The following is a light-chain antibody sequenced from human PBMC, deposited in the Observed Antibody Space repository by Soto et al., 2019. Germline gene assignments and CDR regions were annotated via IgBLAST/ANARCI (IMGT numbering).Light chain of an antibody. CDR3: SSYTSSSTPYV. Sequence: QSVLTQPASVSGSPGQSITISCTGTGSDVGGYNYVSWYQHHPGKAPQLMIYEVTNRPSGVSNRFSGSKSGNTASLTISGLQAEDEADYYCSSYTSSSTPYVFGTGTKLTVL. V-gene: IGLV2-14*01. CDR1: GSDVGGYNY. J-gene: IGLJ1*01. CDR2: EVT.